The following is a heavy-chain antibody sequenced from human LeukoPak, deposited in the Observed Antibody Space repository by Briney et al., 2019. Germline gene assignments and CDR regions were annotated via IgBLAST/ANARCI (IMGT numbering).Heavy chain of an antibody. Sequence: SKTLSLTCTVSGGSMSSYYWSWIRQPPGKGLEWIGYVYYTGSTNYNPSLKSRVTISVDTSKNQFSLKLSSVTAADTAVYYCARDRWFDPWGQGTPVTVSS. CDR1: GGSMSSYY. V-gene: IGHV4-59*01. CDR3: ARDRWFDP. CDR2: VYYTGST. J-gene: IGHJ5*02.